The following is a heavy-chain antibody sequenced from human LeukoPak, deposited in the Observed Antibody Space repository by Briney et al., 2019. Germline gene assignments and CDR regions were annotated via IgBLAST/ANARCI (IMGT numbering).Heavy chain of an antibody. CDR2: ISSSGSTI. CDR3: ASSGCSGGSCYLGSYYYYGMDV. Sequence: GGSLRLSCAASGFTFSVYYMSWIRQAPGKGLEWVSYISSSGSTIYYADSVKGRFTISRNNAKNSLYLQMNSLRAEDTAVYYCASSGCSGGSCYLGSYYYYGMDVWGQGTTVTVSS. J-gene: IGHJ6*02. V-gene: IGHV3-11*01. D-gene: IGHD2-15*01. CDR1: GFTFSVYY.